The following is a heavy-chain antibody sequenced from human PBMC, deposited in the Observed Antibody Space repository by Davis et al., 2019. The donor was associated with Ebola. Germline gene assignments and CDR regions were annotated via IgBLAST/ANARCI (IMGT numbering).Heavy chain of an antibody. J-gene: IGHJ6*02. CDR2: IKQDGSEK. CDR1: GFTFSSYW. CDR3: AKDRCSSRRCQDFYYGMDV. D-gene: IGHD2-2*01. V-gene: IGHV3-7*01. Sequence: GGSLRLSCAASGFTFSSYWMTWVRQAPGKGLEWVANIKQDGSEKYYVDSVKGRFTISRDNSKETVYLQVNSLRAEDTAVYYCAKDRCSSRRCQDFYYGMDVWGQGTTVTVSS.